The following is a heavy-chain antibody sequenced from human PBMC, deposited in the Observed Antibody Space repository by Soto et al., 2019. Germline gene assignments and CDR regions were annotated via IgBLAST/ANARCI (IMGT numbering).Heavy chain of an antibody. V-gene: IGHV3-23*01. J-gene: IGHJ4*02. D-gene: IGHD3-22*01. CDR2: ISGSGGST. CDR1: GFTFSSYA. CDR3: AKGRYYYDSSGYCFDY. Sequence: GGSLILSCAASGFTFSSYAMSWVRQAPGKGLEWVSAISGSGGSTYYADSVKGRFTISRDNSKNTLYLQMNSLRAEDTAVYYCAKGRYYYDSSGYCFDYWGQGTLVTVSS.